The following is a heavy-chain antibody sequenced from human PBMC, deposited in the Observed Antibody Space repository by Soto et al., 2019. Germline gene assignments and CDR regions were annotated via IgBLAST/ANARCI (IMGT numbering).Heavy chain of an antibody. CDR3: ARVLGGATPFFVY. D-gene: IGHD1-26*01. V-gene: IGHV1-46*01. CDR1: GYTFTSYL. J-gene: IGHJ4*02. Sequence: ASLKGSWKASGYTFTSYLIHWVRQAPGQGLEWMGIINPSGGSANYAQKFQGRVTMTRDTSTSTVYMELSSLRSEDTAVYYCARVLGGATPFFVYWGQGTLVTVSS. CDR2: INPSGGSA.